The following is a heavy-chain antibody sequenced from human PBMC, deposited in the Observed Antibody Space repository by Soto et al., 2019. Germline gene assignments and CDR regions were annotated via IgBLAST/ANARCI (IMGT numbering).Heavy chain of an antibody. V-gene: IGHV3-23*01. J-gene: IGHJ6*02. D-gene: IGHD2-15*01. CDR1: GFTFSNYA. CDR2: TTGSGGTT. Sequence: PGGSLRLSCAASGFTFSNYAMNWVRQAPGKGLDWVSTTTGSGGTTYYADSVKGRFTISRDNSKNTLYLQMNSLRAEDTAVYYCAEEFCSGGSCRTYSYYGMDVWGQGTTVTVSS. CDR3: AEEFCSGGSCRTYSYYGMDV.